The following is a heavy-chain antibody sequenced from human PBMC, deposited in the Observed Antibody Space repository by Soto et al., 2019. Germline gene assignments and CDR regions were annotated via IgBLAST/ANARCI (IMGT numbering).Heavy chain of an antibody. CDR3: ARDRVYYYDNSGYYNFDY. J-gene: IGHJ4*02. CDR1: GFTFSNYA. Sequence: QVQLVESGGGVVQPGRSLRVSCAASGFTFSNYAMHWVRQAPGKGLEWVAVVSYDGSKQFYADSVEGHFTIFRDSSKSTLYLHMDNLRDEDTAVYYCARDRVYYYDNSGYYNFDYWGQGTLVTVSS. D-gene: IGHD3-22*01. V-gene: IGHV3-30-3*01. CDR2: VSYDGSKQ.